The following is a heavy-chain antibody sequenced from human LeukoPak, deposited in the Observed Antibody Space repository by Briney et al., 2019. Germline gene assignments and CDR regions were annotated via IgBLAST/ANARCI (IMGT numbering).Heavy chain of an antibody. Sequence: GRSLGLSCAASGFTFSSHVMHWVRQAPGKGLEWLAVISKDGSSEFCADSVKGRFTISRDNSKNTLYLQMNSLRVEDTALYYCARDEGTVWNIKNYGFDVWGQGTVVTVSS. J-gene: IGHJ3*01. CDR2: ISKDGSSE. D-gene: IGHD1/OR15-1a*01. CDR1: GFTFSSHV. V-gene: IGHV3-30*01. CDR3: ARDEGTVWNIKNYGFDV.